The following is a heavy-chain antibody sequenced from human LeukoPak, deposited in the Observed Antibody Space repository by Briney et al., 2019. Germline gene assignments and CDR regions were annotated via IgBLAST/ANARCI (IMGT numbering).Heavy chain of an antibody. D-gene: IGHD3-22*01. V-gene: IGHV3-33*08. CDR2: IWYDGSEK. CDR3: ARDRDSRTYYIEY. Sequence: TGGSLRLSCAASGFTFSSSAMSWVRQAPGKGLEWVAMIWYDGSEKYYGDSVKGRFTISRDNSKNTLFLQMNSLRAEDTAVYYCARDRDSRTYYIEYWGQGTLVTVSS. J-gene: IGHJ4*02. CDR1: GFTFSSSA.